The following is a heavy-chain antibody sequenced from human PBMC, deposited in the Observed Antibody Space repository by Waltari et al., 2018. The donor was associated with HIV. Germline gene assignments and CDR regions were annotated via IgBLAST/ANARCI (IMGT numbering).Heavy chain of an antibody. D-gene: IGHD4-4*01. Sequence: EVQLLESGGGLVQPVGSLRLSCTASGFTFNSYTLGWARQGQGKGLEWVPGISSSGAATDYADSVKGRFSISRDNSKNTLYLQMNSLRADDTAVYYCAKGDSNILLCYLDSWGQGTLVTVSS. J-gene: IGHJ4*02. V-gene: IGHV3-23*01. CDR1: GFTFNSYT. CDR3: AKGDSNILLCYLDS. CDR2: ISSSGAAT.